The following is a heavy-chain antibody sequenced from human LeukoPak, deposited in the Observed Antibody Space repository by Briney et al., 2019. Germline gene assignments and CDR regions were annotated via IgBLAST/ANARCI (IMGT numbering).Heavy chain of an antibody. D-gene: IGHD3-10*01. CDR3: AKDLWLLDY. V-gene: IGHV3-30*18. CDR1: GFTFSSYG. J-gene: IGHJ4*02. Sequence: PGRSLRLSCAASGFTFSSYGMHWVRQAPGEGLEWVADISYEGSNKYYADSGKGQFTISRDNSKNTLYLQMNSLRAEDTAVYYCAKDLWLLDYWGQGTLVTVSS. CDR2: ISYEGSNK.